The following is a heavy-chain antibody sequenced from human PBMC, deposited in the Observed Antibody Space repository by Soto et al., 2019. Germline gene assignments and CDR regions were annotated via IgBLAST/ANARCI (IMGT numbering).Heavy chain of an antibody. Sequence: ASVKVSCKVSGYTLTELSMHWVRQAPGKGLEWMGGFDPEDGETIYAQKFPGRVTMTEDTSTDTAYMELSSLRSEDTAVYYCATGLEGGSSTSPRFDYWGQGTLVTVSS. J-gene: IGHJ4*02. V-gene: IGHV1-24*01. CDR1: GYTLTELS. D-gene: IGHD2-2*01. CDR3: ATGLEGGSSTSPRFDY. CDR2: FDPEDGET.